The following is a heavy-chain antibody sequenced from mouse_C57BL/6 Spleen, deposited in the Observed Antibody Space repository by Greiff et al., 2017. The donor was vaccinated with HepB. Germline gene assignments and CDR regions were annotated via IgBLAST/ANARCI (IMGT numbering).Heavy chain of an antibody. J-gene: IGHJ4*01. CDR3: AREENAMDY. V-gene: IGHV3-6*01. CDR1: GYSITSGYY. CDR2: ISYDGSN. Sequence: EVQLVESGPGLVKPSQSLSLTCSVTGYSITSGYYWNWIRQFPGNKLEWMGYISYDGSNNYNPSLKNRISITRDTSKNQFFLKLNSVTTEDTATYYCAREENAMDYWGQGTSVTVSS.